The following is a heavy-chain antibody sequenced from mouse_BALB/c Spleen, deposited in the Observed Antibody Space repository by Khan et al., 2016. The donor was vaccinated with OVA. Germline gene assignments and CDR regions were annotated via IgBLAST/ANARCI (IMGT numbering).Heavy chain of an antibody. V-gene: IGHV14-3*02. Sequence: VQLKESGAELVKPGASVKLSCSASGFNIKDTYIHWMKQRPEQGLEWIGRIDPPNDDSKYGPKFQAKATLTADTSSNTAYLQLSSLTSEDTAVYYCASLYCNPFAFWGQGTLVSVS. CDR1: GFNIKDTY. CDR3: ASLYCNPFAF. CDR2: IDPPNDDS. J-gene: IGHJ3*01. D-gene: IGHD2-1*01.